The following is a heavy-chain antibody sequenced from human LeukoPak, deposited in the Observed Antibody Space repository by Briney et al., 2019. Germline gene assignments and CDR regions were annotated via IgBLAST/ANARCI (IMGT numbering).Heavy chain of an antibody. CDR2: ISGSGGRT. Sequence: GGSLRLSCAASGFTFSSYAMSWVRRAPGKGLEWVSAISGSGGRTYYADSVKGRFTISRDNSKNTLYLQMNSLRAEDTAVYYCAKARGGVVTAIDYWGQRTLVTVSS. V-gene: IGHV3-23*01. J-gene: IGHJ4*02. CDR1: GFTFSSYA. CDR3: AKARGGVVTAIDY. D-gene: IGHD2-21*02.